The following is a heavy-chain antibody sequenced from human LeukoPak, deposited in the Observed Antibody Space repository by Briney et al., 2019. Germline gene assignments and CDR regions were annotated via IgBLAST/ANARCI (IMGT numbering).Heavy chain of an antibody. CDR3: ARDSSSSNYYYGMDV. V-gene: IGHV3-21*01. CDR2: ISSSSYI. D-gene: IGHD6-6*01. CDR1: GFTFSSYS. Sequence: PGGSLRLSCAASGFTFSSYSMNWVRQAPGKGLEWVSSISSSSYIYYADSVKGRFTISRDNAKNSLYLQMNSLRAEDTAVYYCARDSSSSNYYYGMDVWGQGTTVTVSS. J-gene: IGHJ6*02.